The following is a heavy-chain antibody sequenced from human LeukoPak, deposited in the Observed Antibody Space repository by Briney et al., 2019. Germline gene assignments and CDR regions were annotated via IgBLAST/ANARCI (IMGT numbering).Heavy chain of an antibody. CDR3: ARGKYYYDSNSSYRYFDP. CDR2: IYTTGNT. Sequence: PSETLSLTCIVSGGSISSYYWSWIRQPAGKGLEWIGRIYTTGNTNYNPSLKSRVTMSIDTSKKQFSLKLSSVTAADTAVYYCARGKYYYDSNSSYRYFDPWGQEPWSPSPQ. J-gene: IGHJ5*02. D-gene: IGHD3-22*01. V-gene: IGHV4-4*07. CDR1: GGSISSYY.